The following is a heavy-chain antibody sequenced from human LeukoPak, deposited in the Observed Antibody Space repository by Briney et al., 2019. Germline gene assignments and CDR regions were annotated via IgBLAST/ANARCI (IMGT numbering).Heavy chain of an antibody. CDR2: IYPGDSDT. CDR3: ARHRLLPLNNYYDSSGYYAWFDP. D-gene: IGHD3-22*01. J-gene: IGHJ5*02. CDR1: GYRFTSYW. V-gene: IGHV5-51*01. Sequence: GESLKISCKGSGYRFTSYWIGWVRQMPGKGLEWMGIIYPGDSDTRYSPSFQGQVTISADKSISTAYLQWSSLKASDTAMYYCARHRLLPLNNYYDSSGYYAWFDPWGQGTLVTVSS.